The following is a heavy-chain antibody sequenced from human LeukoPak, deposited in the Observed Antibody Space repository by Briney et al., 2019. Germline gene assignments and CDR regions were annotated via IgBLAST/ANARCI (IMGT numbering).Heavy chain of an antibody. Sequence: GGSLRPSCAASGFTVSSNYMSWVRQAPGKGLEWVSVIYSGGTTYYADSVKGRFTISRDDSKNTLYLQMNSLGVEDTAVYYCARDLGRLDYWGQGTLVTVSS. CDR3: ARDLGRLDY. J-gene: IGHJ4*02. CDR1: GFTVSSNY. CDR2: IYSGGTT. V-gene: IGHV3-53*01.